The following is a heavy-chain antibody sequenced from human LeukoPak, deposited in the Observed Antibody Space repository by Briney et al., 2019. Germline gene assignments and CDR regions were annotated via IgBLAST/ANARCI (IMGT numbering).Heavy chain of an antibody. CDR2: TYYRSKWYN. J-gene: IGHJ5*01. Sequence: KFSQSLSLTCAISGDIVSTNSATWTWLRQSPSRGLEWLGRTYYRSKWYNDYAVSMKSRITINPDTSKNQFSLQLNSVTPEDTAVYYCARLVGASWFDSWGQGTLVTVSS. D-gene: IGHD1-26*01. CDR1: GDIVSTNSAT. V-gene: IGHV6-1*01. CDR3: ARLVGASWFDS.